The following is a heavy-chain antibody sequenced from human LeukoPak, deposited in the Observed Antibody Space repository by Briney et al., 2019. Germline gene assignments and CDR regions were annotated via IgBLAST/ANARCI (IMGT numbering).Heavy chain of an antibody. J-gene: IGHJ5*02. D-gene: IGHD6-13*01. Sequence: PSETLSLTCAVYGGSFSGYYWSWIRQHPGKGLEWIGYIYYSGSTYYNPSLKSRVTISVDTSKNQFSLKLSSVTAADTAVYYCARYTAAVEGTEYNWFDPWGQGTLVTVSS. CDR3: ARYTAAVEGTEYNWFDP. CDR2: IYYSGST. V-gene: IGHV4-31*11. CDR1: GGSFSGYY.